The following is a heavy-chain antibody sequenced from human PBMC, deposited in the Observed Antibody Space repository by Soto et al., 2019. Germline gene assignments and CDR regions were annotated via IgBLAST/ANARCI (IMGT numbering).Heavy chain of an antibody. CDR2: INAGNGNT. V-gene: IGHV1-3*01. Sequence: QVQLVQSGAEVKKPGASVKVSCKASGYTLTSYAMHWVRQAPGQRLEWMGWINAGNGNTKYSQKFQGRVTITRDTSSSTANLELSSLRSEDTAVYYCASDGYYSSRWYSRVSYWYFDLWGRGTLGTVSS. CDR3: ASDGYYSSRWYSRVSYWYFDL. CDR1: GYTLTSYA. J-gene: IGHJ2*01. D-gene: IGHD6-13*01.